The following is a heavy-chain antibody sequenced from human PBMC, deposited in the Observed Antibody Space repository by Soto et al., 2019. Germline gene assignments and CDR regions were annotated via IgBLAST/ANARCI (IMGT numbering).Heavy chain of an antibody. CDR2: INHSGST. J-gene: IGHJ4*02. CDR1: GGSFSGYY. V-gene: IGHV4-34*01. CDR3: ARRGLYSSGWYVRY. D-gene: IGHD6-19*01. Sequence: SETLSLTCAVYGGSFSGYYWSWIRQPPGKGLEWIGEINHSGSTNYNPSLKSRVTISVDTSKNQFSLKLSSVTAADTAVYYCARRGLYSSGWYVRYWGQGTLVTV.